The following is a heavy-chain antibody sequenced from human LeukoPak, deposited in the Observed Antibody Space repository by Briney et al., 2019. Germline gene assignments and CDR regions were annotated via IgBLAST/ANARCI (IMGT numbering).Heavy chain of an antibody. Sequence: PSETLSLTCAVSDYPISSGYYWGWIRQPPGKGLEWIGSIYHSGSTYYNPSLKSRVTISVDTSKNQFSLKLSSVTAADTAVYYCVSNATNSFDYWGQGTLVTVSS. D-gene: IGHD1/OR15-1a*01. CDR2: IYHSGST. V-gene: IGHV4-38-2*01. CDR1: DYPISSGYY. CDR3: VSNATNSFDY. J-gene: IGHJ4*02.